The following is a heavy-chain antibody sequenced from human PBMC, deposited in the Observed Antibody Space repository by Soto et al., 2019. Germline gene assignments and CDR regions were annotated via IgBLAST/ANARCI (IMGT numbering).Heavy chain of an antibody. CDR1: GGSISSGGYY. CDR3: AREVASDYYDSSGYFMVY. J-gene: IGHJ4*02. D-gene: IGHD3-22*01. Sequence: SETLSLTCTVSGGSISSGGYYWSWIRQHPGKGLEWIGYIYYSGSTYYNPSLKSRVTISVDTSKNQFSLKLSSVTAADTAVYYCAREVASDYYDSSGYFMVYWGQGTLVTVSS. V-gene: IGHV4-30-4*08. CDR2: IYYSGST.